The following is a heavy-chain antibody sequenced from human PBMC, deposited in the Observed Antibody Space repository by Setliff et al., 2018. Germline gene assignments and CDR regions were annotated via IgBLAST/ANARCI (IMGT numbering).Heavy chain of an antibody. CDR3: ARRTEYYSFWSGYYDY. CDR2: IYYSGST. J-gene: IGHJ4*02. V-gene: IGHV4-39*07. D-gene: IGHD3-3*01. Sequence: LSLTCTVSGGPISSSSYYWGWIRQPPGKGLEWIGSIYYSGSTYYNPSLKSRVTISVDTSKNQFSLKLSSVTAADTAVYYCARRTEYYSFWSGYYDYWGQGTLVTVSS. CDR1: GGPISSSSYY.